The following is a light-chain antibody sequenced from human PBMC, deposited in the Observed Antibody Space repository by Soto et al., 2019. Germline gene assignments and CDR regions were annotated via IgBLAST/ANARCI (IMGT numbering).Light chain of an antibody. CDR2: RNS. Sequence: QSVLTQPPSASGILGQKVTISCSGSSSNIGDNYVYWHQQLPGTAPKLLIYRNSQRPSGVPDRFSGSKSGTSASLAISGLRSEDEADYYCAAWDDSLSGYVFGPGTKVTVL. V-gene: IGLV1-47*01. CDR1: SSNIGDNY. J-gene: IGLJ1*01. CDR3: AAWDDSLSGYV.